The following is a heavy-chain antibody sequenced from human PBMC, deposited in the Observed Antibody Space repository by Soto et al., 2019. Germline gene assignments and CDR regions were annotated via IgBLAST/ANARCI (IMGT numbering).Heavy chain of an antibody. CDR3: ARDPALNRAPQTQHY. J-gene: IGHJ4*02. V-gene: IGHV1-3*01. CDR2: INAGNGNT. D-gene: IGHD6-13*01. Sequence: QVQLVQSGAEVKKPGASVKVSCKASGYTFTSYAMHWVRQAPGQRLEWMGWINAGNGNTKYSQKFQGRVTITRDTSASTAYMELSSLRSEDTAVYYCARDPALNRAPQTQHYWGQGTLVTVSS. CDR1: GYTFTSYA.